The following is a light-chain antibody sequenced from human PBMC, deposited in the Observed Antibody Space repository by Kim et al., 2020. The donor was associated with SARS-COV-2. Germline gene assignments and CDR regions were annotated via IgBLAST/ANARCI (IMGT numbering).Light chain of an antibody. CDR3: QQYSYRPLT. J-gene: IGKJ4*01. CDR2: YAS. Sequence: VSPGERATLSCRASQRLNSELDWYQQKPGQAPRLLIYYASTRVTGIPARFSGSGSGTEFTLTINRLQSEDVAIYYCQQYSYRPLTFGGGTKVDIK. CDR1: QRLNSE. V-gene: IGKV3-15*01.